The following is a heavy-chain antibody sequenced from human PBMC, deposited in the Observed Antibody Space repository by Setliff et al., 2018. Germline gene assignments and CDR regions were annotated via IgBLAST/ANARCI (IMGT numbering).Heavy chain of an antibody. D-gene: IGHD3-3*01. V-gene: IGHV4-39*02. J-gene: IGHJ4*02. CDR3: RFWSGYYKNDY. CDR2: IYYDGRT. CDR1: GGSISRSSYY. Sequence: SETLSLTCSVSGGSISRSSYYWTWIRQPPGKGLEWIASIYYDGRTFAHPSVRGRVTISEDTSKNHFSLKLSSVTAADTAVYYCRFWSGYYKNDYWGQGTLVTVSS.